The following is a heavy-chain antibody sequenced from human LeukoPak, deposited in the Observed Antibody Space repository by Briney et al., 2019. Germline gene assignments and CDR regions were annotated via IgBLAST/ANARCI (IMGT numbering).Heavy chain of an antibody. J-gene: IGHJ4*02. D-gene: IGHD2-21*02. Sequence: PSETLSLTCIVYGGSFSGYYWSWIRQPPGEGVEWIGEINHSGSTNYNPSLKRRVTISVDTSKNQFSLKLTSVTAADTAVYYCARRPSHCGGDCSSFDYWGQGTLVTVSS. V-gene: IGHV4-34*01. CDR3: ARRPSHCGGDCSSFDY. CDR1: GGSFSGYY. CDR2: INHSGST.